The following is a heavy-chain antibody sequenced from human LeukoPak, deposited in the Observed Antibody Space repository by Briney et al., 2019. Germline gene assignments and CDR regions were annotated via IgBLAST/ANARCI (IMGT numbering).Heavy chain of an antibody. Sequence: GGSLRLSCAASGFSLSCCAMSWVRQAPGKGLEWVSSITDRGTSIYYAESVKGRFTSSRDNAKNSLYLQMNSLRAEDTGVYYCARGASGWSRDVWGQGTTVTVSS. J-gene: IGHJ6*02. CDR1: GFSLSCCA. CDR2: ITDRGTSI. D-gene: IGHD6-19*01. V-gene: IGHV3-21*01. CDR3: ARGASGWSRDV.